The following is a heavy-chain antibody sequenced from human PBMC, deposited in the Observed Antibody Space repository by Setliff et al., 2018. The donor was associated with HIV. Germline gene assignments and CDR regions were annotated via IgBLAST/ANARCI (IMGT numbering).Heavy chain of an antibody. D-gene: IGHD2-15*01. CDR1: GNTFNSYY. CDR3: AKADYCSGGSCNPRRSIDY. V-gene: IGHV1-46*02. J-gene: IGHJ4*02. CDR2: INPLGGNT. Sequence: GASVKVSCKASGNTFNSYYLHWVRQAPGQGLEWMGIINPLGGNTNYYAQKFQGRVTMTRDTSTSTIYMELSSLRSEDTAVYYCAKADYCSGGSCNPRRSIDYWGQGTLVT.